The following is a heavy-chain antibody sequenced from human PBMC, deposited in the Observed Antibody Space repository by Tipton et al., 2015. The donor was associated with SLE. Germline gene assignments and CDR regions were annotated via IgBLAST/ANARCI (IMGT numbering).Heavy chain of an antibody. CDR1: GGSISGYY. CDR3: ANDYGGSRGYDNCFDP. D-gene: IGHD5-12*01. V-gene: IGHV4-59*01. Sequence: LRLSCTVSGGSISGYYWSWIRQPPGKGLEWIAYIHSSGITNYNPSLKSRVTISADTSKNQFSLKVSSVTAADSAVYYCANDYGGSRGYDNCFDPWGQGILVTVSS. J-gene: IGHJ5*02. CDR2: IHSSGIT.